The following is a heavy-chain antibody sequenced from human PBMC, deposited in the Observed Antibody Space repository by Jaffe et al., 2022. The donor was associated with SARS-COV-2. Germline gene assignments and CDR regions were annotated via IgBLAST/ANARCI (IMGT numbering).Heavy chain of an antibody. CDR1: GGSISTNSFF. D-gene: IGHD6-19*01. V-gene: IGHV4-39*01. CDR2: IYYTGNT. J-gene: IGHJ4*02. Sequence: QLQLQESGPGLVKPSETLSLTCTVSGGSISTNSFFWGWIRQPPGKGLEWMGSIYYTGNTYYIPSLKSRVTISEDTSKNQFSLQLRSVTAADTAAYYCAALVHERNKSGWYVAYWGQGPLVTVSS. CDR3: AALVHERNKSGWYVAY.